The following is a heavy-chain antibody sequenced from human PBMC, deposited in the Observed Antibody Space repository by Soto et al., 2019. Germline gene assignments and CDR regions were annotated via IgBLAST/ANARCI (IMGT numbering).Heavy chain of an antibody. J-gene: IGHJ4*02. V-gene: IGHV4-34*01. CDR2: INHSGST. Sequence: PSETLSLTCAVYGGSFSGYYWSWIRQPPGKGLEWIGEINHSGSTNYNPSLKSRVTISVDTSKNQFSLKLSSVTAADTAVYYCARCHPTVTTFDYWGQGTPVTVSS. CDR3: ARCHPTVTTFDY. CDR1: GGSFSGYY. D-gene: IGHD4-17*01.